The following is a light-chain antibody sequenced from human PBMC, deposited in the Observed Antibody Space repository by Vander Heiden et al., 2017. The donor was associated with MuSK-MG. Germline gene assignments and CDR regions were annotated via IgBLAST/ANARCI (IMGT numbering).Light chain of an antibody. Sequence: SALTQPASVSGSPGQSITISCTGTRSDIGTYNLVSWYQQHPGKAPELMIYEVNKRPSGVSDRFSGSKSGNTASLTISGLQAEDEADYYCSSYVSNNNVFFGGGTKLTVL. CDR1: RSDIGTYNL. CDR3: SSYVSNNNVF. V-gene: IGLV2-23*02. CDR2: EVN. J-gene: IGLJ2*01.